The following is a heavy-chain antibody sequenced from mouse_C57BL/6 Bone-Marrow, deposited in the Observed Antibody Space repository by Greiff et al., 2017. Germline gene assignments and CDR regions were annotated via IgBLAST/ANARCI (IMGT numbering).Heavy chain of an antibody. CDR3: ESYNGSSFDY. Sequence: QVQLQQPGAELVKPGASVKLSCKASGYTFTSYWMHWVKQRPGQGLEWIGMIHPNSGSTNYNEKFKSKATLTVDKSTSTAYLQLSSLTSEDSAIYYCESYNGSSFDYWGQGTTLTVSS. CDR2: IHPNSGST. V-gene: IGHV1-64*01. J-gene: IGHJ2*01. D-gene: IGHD1-1*01. CDR1: GYTFTSYW.